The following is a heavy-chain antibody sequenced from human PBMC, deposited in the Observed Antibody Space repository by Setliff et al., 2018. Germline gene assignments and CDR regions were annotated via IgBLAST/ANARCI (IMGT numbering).Heavy chain of an antibody. D-gene: IGHD2-15*01. CDR2: ISPYSGES. J-gene: IGHJ6*03. V-gene: IGHV1-18*04. CDR1: GYTFTSYY. CDR3: AREGVDTRSSTDYRYYMDV. Sequence: ASVKVSCKASGYTFTSYYMHWVRQAPGQGLEWMGWISPYSGESNYAQKFQDRLTVTADESTSTAYMELSSLESEDTAMYYCAREGVDTRSSTDYRYYMDVWGKGTTVTVSS.